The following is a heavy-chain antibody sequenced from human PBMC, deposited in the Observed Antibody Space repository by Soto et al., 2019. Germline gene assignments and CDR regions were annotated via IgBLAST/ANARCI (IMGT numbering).Heavy chain of an antibody. D-gene: IGHD3-10*01. CDR3: ARGSITMVAGGFDY. V-gene: IGHV1-2*04. CDR1: GYTFTGYY. CDR2: INPNSGGT. Sequence: ASVKVSCKASGYTFTGYYMHWVRQAPGQGLEWMGWINPNSGGTNYAQKFQGWVTMPRATSISTAYMELSRLRSDDTAVYYCARGSITMVAGGFDYWGQGTLVTVSS. J-gene: IGHJ4*02.